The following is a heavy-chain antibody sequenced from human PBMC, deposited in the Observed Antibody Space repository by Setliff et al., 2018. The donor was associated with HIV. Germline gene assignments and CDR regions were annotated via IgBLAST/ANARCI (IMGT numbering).Heavy chain of an antibody. V-gene: IGHV1-46*03. J-gene: IGHJ4*02. D-gene: IGHD3-22*01. CDR2: INPSGGNT. Sequence: ASVKVSCKTSGYTFTTYYIHWVRLAPGQGLEWMGIINPSGGNTNYAQKFQGRLTLTRDTSTSTVYMDLSSLTSEDTAVYYCARGDLYFYDSPVTLPDFWGQGTPVTAPQ. CDR3: ARGDLYFYDSPVTLPDF. CDR1: GYTFTTYY.